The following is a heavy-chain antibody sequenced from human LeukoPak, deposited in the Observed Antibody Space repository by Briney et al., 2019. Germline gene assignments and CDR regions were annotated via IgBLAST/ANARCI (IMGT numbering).Heavy chain of an antibody. Sequence: SVKVSCKAPGGTFSSYAISWVRQAPGQGLEWMGGIIPIFGTANYAQKFQGRVTITADESTSTAYMELSSLRSEDTAVYYCARENYDSSGYYSFNYYYYMDVWGKGTTVTVSS. V-gene: IGHV1-69*13. CDR2: IIPIFGTA. CDR3: ARENYDSSGYYSFNYYYYMDV. D-gene: IGHD3-22*01. J-gene: IGHJ6*03. CDR1: GGTFSSYA.